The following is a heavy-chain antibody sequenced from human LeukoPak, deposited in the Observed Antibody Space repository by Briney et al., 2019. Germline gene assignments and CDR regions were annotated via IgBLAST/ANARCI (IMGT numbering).Heavy chain of an antibody. D-gene: IGHD6-19*01. V-gene: IGHV1-8*01. J-gene: IGHJ5*02. CDR3: ARKGSPVAGKRNWFDP. CDR2: MNPNSGNT. CDR1: GYTFTSYD. Sequence: ASVKVSCKASGYTFTSYDINWVRQATGQGLEWMGWMNPNSGNTGYAQKFQGRVTMTTDTATSTVYMELRSLRSDDTAVYFCARKGSPVAGKRNWFDPWGQGTLVIVSS.